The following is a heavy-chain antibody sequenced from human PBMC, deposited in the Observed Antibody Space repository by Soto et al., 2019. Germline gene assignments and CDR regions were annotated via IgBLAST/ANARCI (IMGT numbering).Heavy chain of an antibody. V-gene: IGHV3-33*01. CDR3: ARDSVFDY. Sequence: ESGGGVVQPGRSLRLSCAASGFTFSSYDMHWVRQAPGKGLEWVAVIWYDGSKKYSADSVKGRFTISRDNSKNTVYLQMNSLRAEDTALYYCARDSVFDYWGQGTLVTVSS. J-gene: IGHJ4*02. CDR2: IWYDGSKK. D-gene: IGHD6-19*01. CDR1: GFTFSSYD.